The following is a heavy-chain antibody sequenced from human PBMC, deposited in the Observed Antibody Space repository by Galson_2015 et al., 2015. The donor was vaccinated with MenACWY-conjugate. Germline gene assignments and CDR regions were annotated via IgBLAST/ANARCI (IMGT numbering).Heavy chain of an antibody. V-gene: IGHV3-74*01. CDR1: GFTFNQYW. Sequence: SLRLSCAASGFTFNQYWMHWVRQAPGKGLVWVSRISPDGSVTNYADSVKGRFTISTDNAKNMVYPQMDGLGDEDTAVYFCARDNNWSFDSWGQGTLVTVSS. D-gene: IGHD1-1*01. CDR3: ARDNNWSFDS. J-gene: IGHJ4*02. CDR2: ISPDGSVT.